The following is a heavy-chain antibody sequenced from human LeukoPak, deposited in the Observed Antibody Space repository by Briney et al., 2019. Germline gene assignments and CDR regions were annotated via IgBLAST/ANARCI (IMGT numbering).Heavy chain of an antibody. Sequence: GGSLRLSCAVSGLTFRTYWMTWGRQAPGKGLEWVANIKPDGSDENYVDAGKGRFSISRDNAKSPMFLQLNSLRAEDTAVYFCDSGGHVDYLGPGTLVTVSS. CDR2: IKPDGSDE. V-gene: IGHV3-7*01. J-gene: IGHJ4*02. CDR1: GLTFRTYW. D-gene: IGHD3-10*01. CDR3: DSGGHVDY.